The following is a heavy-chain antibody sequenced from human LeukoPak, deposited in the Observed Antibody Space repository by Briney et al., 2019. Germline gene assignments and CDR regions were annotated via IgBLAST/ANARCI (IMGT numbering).Heavy chain of an antibody. CDR2: MHYSGST. V-gene: IGHV4-39*01. D-gene: IGHD4-17*01. Sequence: SETLSLTCTVAGGSVSSHTYYWCWIRQPPGKGLEWIGSMHYSGSTYYNPSLKSRVTISVDTSKNQFSLKLSSVTAADTAVYYCARRGDYGDYGIDYWGQGTLVTVSS. CDR3: ARRGDYGDYGIDY. J-gene: IGHJ4*02. CDR1: GGSVSSHTYY.